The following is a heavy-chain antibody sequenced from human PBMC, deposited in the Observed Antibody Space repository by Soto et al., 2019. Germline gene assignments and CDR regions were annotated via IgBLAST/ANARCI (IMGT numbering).Heavy chain of an antibody. CDR2: IDPSDSYT. CDR3: ARLHMGTSVQLWSSNYYYGMDV. CDR1: GYSFTSYW. V-gene: IGHV5-10-1*01. Sequence: GESLKISCKGSGYSFTSYWIGWVRQMPGKGLEWMGRIDPSDSYTNYSPSFQGHVTISADKSISTAYLQWSSLKASDTAMYYCARLHMGTSVQLWSSNYYYGMDVWGQGTTVTVSS. D-gene: IGHD5-18*01. J-gene: IGHJ6*02.